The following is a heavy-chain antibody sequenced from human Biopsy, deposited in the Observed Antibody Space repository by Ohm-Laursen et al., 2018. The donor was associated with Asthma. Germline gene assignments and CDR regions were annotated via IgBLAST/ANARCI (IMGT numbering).Heavy chain of an antibody. CDR2: ISSGSGST. J-gene: IGHJ5*02. CDR1: GFTVSNSA. D-gene: IGHD4-17*01. Sequence: SLRLSCSASGFTVSNSAMNWVRQAPGQGLEWVSVISSGSGSTYYADSVKGRFTIFRDTSMNTLYLQMNSLRAEDTAVYYCAKVGHGNGDYVGWFDPWGQGTLVTVSS. CDR3: AKVGHGNGDYVGWFDP. V-gene: IGHV3-23*01.